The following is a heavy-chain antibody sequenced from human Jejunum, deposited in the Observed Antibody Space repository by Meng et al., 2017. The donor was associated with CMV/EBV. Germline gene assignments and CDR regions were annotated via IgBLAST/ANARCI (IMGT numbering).Heavy chain of an antibody. D-gene: IGHD4-17*01. J-gene: IGHJ4*02. Sequence: SRFTFSSYAMAWVRQAPGKGLEWVSGLSGSGDRTYYGDSVKGRFTISRDNSRNTLHLQMNSLRAEDTAVYYCAKGLYTTVTHTIDYWGQGTLVTVSS. V-gene: IGHV3-23*01. CDR3: AKGLYTTVTHTIDY. CDR1: RFTFSSYA. CDR2: LSGSGDRT.